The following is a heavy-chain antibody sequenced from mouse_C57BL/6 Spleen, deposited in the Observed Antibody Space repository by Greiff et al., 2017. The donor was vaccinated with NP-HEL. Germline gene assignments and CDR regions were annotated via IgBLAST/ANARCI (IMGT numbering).Heavy chain of an antibody. CDR3: ARDSHYYGSSYWYFDV. J-gene: IGHJ1*03. CDR2: IDPSDSYP. V-gene: IGHV1-50*01. D-gene: IGHD1-1*01. CDR1: GYTFTSYW. Sequence: QVHVKQPGAELVKPGASVKLSCKASGYTFTSYWMQWVKQRPGQGLEWIGEIDPSDSYPNYTQKFKGKATLTVDTSSSTAYMQLSSLTSEDSAVYYCARDSHYYGSSYWYFDVWGTGTTVTVSS.